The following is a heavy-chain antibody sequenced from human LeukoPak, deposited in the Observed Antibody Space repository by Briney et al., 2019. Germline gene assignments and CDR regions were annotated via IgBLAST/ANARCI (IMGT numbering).Heavy chain of an antibody. CDR2: IKQDGSEK. V-gene: IGHV3-7*01. J-gene: IGHJ4*02. Sequence: TGGCLRLSCAASGFTFSSYWMSWVRQAPGKGLEWVANIKQDGSEKYYVDSVKGRFTISRDNAKNSLYLQMNSLRAEDTAVYYCARDTDYGDYSSFDYWGQGTLVTVSS. D-gene: IGHD4-17*01. CDR1: GFTFSSYW. CDR3: ARDTDYGDYSSFDY.